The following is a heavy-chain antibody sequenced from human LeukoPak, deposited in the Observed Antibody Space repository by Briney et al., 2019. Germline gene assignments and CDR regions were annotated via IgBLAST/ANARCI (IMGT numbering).Heavy chain of an antibody. J-gene: IGHJ3*02. CDR1: GFTFSSYW. CDR2: IKQDGSEK. CDR3: VRDLGSGIGGAFDI. V-gene: IGHV3-7*01. Sequence: PGGSLRLSCAASGFTFSSYWMSWVRQAPGKGLEWVANIKQDGSEKYYVDSVKGRFTISRDNAKNSLYLQMNSLRAEDTAVYYCVRDLGSGIGGAFDIWGQGTMVTVSS. D-gene: IGHD1-26*01.